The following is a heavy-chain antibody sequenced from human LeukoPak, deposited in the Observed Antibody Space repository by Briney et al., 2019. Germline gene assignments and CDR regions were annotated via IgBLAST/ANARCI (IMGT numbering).Heavy chain of an antibody. CDR1: GFSVNTNY. V-gene: IGHV3-53*01. D-gene: IGHD2-21*02. Sequence: PGGSLRLSCAASGFSVNTNYMSWVRQAPGKGLEWVSVIYTTGTIYYADSVKGRFTISRDIYKNEVYLQMNSLRAEDTAVYYCARGMTAIDYWGQGTLVTVSS. J-gene: IGHJ4*02. CDR2: IYTTGTI. CDR3: ARGMTAIDY.